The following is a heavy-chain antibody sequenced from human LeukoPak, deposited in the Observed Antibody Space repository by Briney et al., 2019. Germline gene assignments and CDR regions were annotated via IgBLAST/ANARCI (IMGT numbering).Heavy chain of an antibody. J-gene: IGHJ4*02. V-gene: IGHV3-23*01. D-gene: IGHD6-19*01. CDR2: ISGSGGST. CDR3: ARLPGIAVADHFDY. CDR1: GFTFSSHA. Sequence: GGSLRLSCAASGFTFSSHAMSWVRQAPGKGLEWVSHISGSGGSTYYADSVKGRFTISRDNSKNTLYLQMNSLRAEDTAVYYCARLPGIAVADHFDYWGQGTLVTVSS.